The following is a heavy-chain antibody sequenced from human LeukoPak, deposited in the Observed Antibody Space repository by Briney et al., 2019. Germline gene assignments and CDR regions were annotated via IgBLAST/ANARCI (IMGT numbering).Heavy chain of an antibody. J-gene: IGHJ4*02. Sequence: GGSLRLSCAASGFTVSSNYMSWVRQAPGKGLEWVSAISGSGGSTYYADSVKGRFTISRDNSKNTLYLQMNSLRAEDTAVYYCAKADYYDYVWGSYRPNYFDYWGQGTLVTVSS. D-gene: IGHD3-16*02. V-gene: IGHV3-23*01. CDR3: AKADYYDYVWGSYRPNYFDY. CDR2: ISGSGGST. CDR1: GFTVSSNY.